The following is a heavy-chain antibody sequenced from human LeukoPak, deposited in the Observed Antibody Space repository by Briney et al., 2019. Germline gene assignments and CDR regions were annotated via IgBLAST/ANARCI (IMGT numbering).Heavy chain of an antibody. CDR2: ISAYNGNT. Sequence: GASVKVSCKASGYTFTSYGISWVRQAPGQGLEWMGWISAYNGNTNYAQKLQGRVTMTTDPSTSTAFMELRSLRSDDTAVYYCARTYSSGWGHYFDYWGQGTLVTVSS. V-gene: IGHV1-18*01. J-gene: IGHJ4*02. D-gene: IGHD6-19*01. CDR1: GYTFTSYG. CDR3: ARTYSSGWGHYFDY.